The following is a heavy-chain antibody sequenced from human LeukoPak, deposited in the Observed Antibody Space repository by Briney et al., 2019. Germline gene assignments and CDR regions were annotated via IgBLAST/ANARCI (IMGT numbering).Heavy chain of an antibody. CDR2: IGGSGGST. Sequence: GGSLRLSCAASGFTFSSYAMSWVRQAPGKRLEWVSAIGGSGGSTYYADSVKGRFTISRDNSKNTLYLQMNSLRAEDTAVYYCAKDPHQRVPFDYWGQGTLVTVSS. V-gene: IGHV3-23*01. CDR3: AKDPHQRVPFDY. D-gene: IGHD2-2*01. J-gene: IGHJ4*02. CDR1: GFTFSSYA.